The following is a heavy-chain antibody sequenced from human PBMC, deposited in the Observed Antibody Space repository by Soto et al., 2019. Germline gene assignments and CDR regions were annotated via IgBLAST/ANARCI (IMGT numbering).Heavy chain of an antibody. J-gene: IGHJ4*02. V-gene: IGHV4-31*02. Sequence: QVQLQESGPGLVKPSQTLSLTCSVSGASTVSHYHWTWIRQPPGKGLEWMGYIFNRGTTFYNPSLTSRLSISMDTSGNHFSLELRSVTAAATAVYYCALALGPTTGLDYWGQGTLVTVSS. CDR2: IFNRGTT. CDR3: ALALGPTTGLDY. D-gene: IGHD1-26*01. CDR1: GASTVSHYH.